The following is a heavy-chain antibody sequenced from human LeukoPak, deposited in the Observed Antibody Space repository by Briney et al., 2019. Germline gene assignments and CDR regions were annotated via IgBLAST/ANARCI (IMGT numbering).Heavy chain of an antibody. CDR2: ISGSGGTT. V-gene: IGHV3-23*01. Sequence: GGSLRLSCAASGFTFNNYAMNWVRQAPGKGLEWVSVISGSGGTTYYADSVKGRFTISRDSSKNTLYLQMNGLRAEDTAVYYCAKVSGGGLYYDGMDVWGQGTTVTVSS. CDR1: GFTFNNYA. D-gene: IGHD1-14*01. J-gene: IGHJ6*02. CDR3: AKVSGGGLYYDGMDV.